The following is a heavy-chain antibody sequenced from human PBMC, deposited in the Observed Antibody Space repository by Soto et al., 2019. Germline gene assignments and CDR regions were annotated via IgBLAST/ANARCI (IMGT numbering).Heavy chain of an antibody. CDR2: MNPNSGNT. J-gene: IGHJ3*02. V-gene: IGHV1-8*01. Sequence: QVQLVQSGAEVKKPGASVKVSCKASGYTFTSYDINWVRQATGQGLEWMGWMNPNSGNTGYAQKFQGRVTMTRNTSIRTAYMELSSLISEDTAVYYCARPYYGSVRTPFDIWGQGTMVNVSS. CDR1: GYTFTSYD. D-gene: IGHD3-10*01. CDR3: ARPYYGSVRTPFDI.